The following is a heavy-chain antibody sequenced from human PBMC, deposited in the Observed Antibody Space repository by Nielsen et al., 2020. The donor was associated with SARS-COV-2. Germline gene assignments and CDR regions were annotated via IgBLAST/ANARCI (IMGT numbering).Heavy chain of an antibody. CDR2: IWYDGSNK. CDR1: GFTLSSYG. CDR3: ARGGDGHFDY. D-gene: IGHD5-24*01. J-gene: IGHJ4*02. Sequence: GESLKISCAASGFTLSSYGMHWVRQAPGKGLEWVAVIWYDGSNKYYADSVKGRFTISRDNSKNTLYLQMNSLRAEDTAVYYRARGGDGHFDYWGQGTLVTVSS. V-gene: IGHV3-33*01.